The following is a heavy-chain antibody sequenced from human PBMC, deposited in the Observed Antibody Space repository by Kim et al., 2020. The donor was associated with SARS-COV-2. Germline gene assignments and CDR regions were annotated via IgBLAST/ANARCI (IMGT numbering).Heavy chain of an antibody. D-gene: IGHD6-19*01. Sequence: GGSLRLSCAASGFTFGDYGMSWVRQAPGNGLEWVSGINWNGGSTGYADSVKGRFTISRDNAKNSLYLQMNSLRAEDTALYYCARGRKQWLTYYYYYGMDVWGQGTTVTVSS. V-gene: IGHV3-20*04. J-gene: IGHJ6*02. CDR1: GFTFGDYG. CDR3: ARGRKQWLTYYYYYGMDV. CDR2: INWNGGST.